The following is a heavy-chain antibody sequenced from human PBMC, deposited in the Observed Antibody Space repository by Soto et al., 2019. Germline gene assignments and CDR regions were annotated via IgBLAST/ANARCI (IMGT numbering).Heavy chain of an antibody. CDR2: ISSSSSYI. V-gene: IGHV3-21*01. J-gene: IGHJ4*02. Sequence: GGSLRLSCAASGFTFSSYSMNWVRQAPGKGLEWVSSISSSSSYIYYADSVKGRFTISRDNAKNSLYLQMNSLRAEDTAVYYCARDVDWNDGYFDYWGQGTLVTVSS. CDR1: GFTFSSYS. CDR3: ARDVDWNDGYFDY. D-gene: IGHD1-1*01.